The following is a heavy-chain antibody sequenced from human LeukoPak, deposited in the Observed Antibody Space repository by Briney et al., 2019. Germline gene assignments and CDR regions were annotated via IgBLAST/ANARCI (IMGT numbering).Heavy chain of an antibody. CDR3: ASFETVAAYPFDY. J-gene: IGHJ4*02. Sequence: ETLSLTCTVSGGSINSYFWSWIRQPPGKGLEWVSSISGNSIYIYYADSVKGRFTISRDNAKNSLYLQMSSLRVADTAVYYCASFETVAAYPFDYWGQGTLVTVSS. CDR1: GGSINSYF. CDR2: ISGNSIYI. V-gene: IGHV3-21*01. D-gene: IGHD6-19*01.